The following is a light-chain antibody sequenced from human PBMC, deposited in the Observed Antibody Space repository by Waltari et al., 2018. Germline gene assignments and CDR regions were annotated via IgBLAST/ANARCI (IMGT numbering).Light chain of an antibody. CDR3: AAWDDSLSAPYV. CDR2: RNN. Sequence: QSVLTQPPSASGTPGQRVTISCSGSSSNIGSNYVYWYQQLPGTAPKLLIYRNNQRPSGFPDRFSGSKSGTSASLAISGLRSEDEADYYCAAWDDSLSAPYVFGTGTKVTVL. J-gene: IGLJ1*01. CDR1: SSNIGSNY. V-gene: IGLV1-47*01.